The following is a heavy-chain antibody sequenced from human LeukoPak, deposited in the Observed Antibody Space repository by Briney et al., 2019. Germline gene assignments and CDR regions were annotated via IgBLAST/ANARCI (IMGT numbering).Heavy chain of an antibody. CDR2: ISSSSSTI. Sequence: GGSLRLSCAASGFTFSSYSMNWVRQAPGKGLEWVSYISSSSSTIYYADSEKGRFTISRDNAKNSLYLQMNSLRAEDTAVYYCAREDSGGGSFDIWGQGTMVTVSS. V-gene: IGHV3-48*01. CDR1: GFTFSSYS. J-gene: IGHJ3*02. CDR3: AREDSGGGSFDI. D-gene: IGHD3-10*01.